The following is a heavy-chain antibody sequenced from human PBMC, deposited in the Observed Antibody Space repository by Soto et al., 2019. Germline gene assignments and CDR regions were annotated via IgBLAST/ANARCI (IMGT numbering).Heavy chain of an antibody. D-gene: IGHD2-2*01. CDR2: IYWDDDK. CDR3: AHLLVPAATDAFDI. CDR1: GFSLSTSGVG. Sequence: QITLKESGPTLVKPTQTLTLTCTFSGFSLSTSGVGVGWIRQPPGTALEWLALIYWDDDKRYSPSLKSRLTITKDTSKNQVVLTMTNMDPVDTATYYCAHLLVPAATDAFDIWGQGTMVTVSS. V-gene: IGHV2-5*02. J-gene: IGHJ3*02.